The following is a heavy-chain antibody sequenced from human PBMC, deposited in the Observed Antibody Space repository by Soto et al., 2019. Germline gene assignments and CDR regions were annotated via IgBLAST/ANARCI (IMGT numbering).Heavy chain of an antibody. D-gene: IGHD3-22*01. CDR3: ARQGDSSGYCHWDY. J-gene: IGHJ4*01. CDR1: GYSFTSYW. V-gene: IGHV5-51*01. Sequence: GESLKISCKGSGYSFTSYWIGGVRQMRGEGLELMGIIYTGDSDTRYSTSFQGQVTISADKSISTAYLQWSSLKASDTYMYYCARQGDSSGYCHWDYWGQGTVVTVSS. CDR2: IYTGDSDT.